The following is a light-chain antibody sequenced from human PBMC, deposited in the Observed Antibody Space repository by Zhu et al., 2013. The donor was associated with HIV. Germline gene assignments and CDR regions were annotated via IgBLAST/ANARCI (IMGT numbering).Light chain of an antibody. J-gene: IGLJ3*02. Sequence: QSALTQPPSASGSVGQSVTMSCTGTSSDIGEYGYVSWHQHHPGKAPKLLIYDVNKRPSGVPDRFSGSKSGVVASLTVSGLQLEDEAIYYCSSYAGNNRGVFGGGSRLTV. CDR3: SSYAGNNRGV. V-gene: IGLV2-8*01. CDR1: SSDIGEYGY. CDR2: DVN.